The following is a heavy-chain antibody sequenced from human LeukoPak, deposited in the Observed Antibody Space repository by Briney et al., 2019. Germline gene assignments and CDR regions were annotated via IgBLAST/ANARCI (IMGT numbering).Heavy chain of an antibody. CDR3: ARDLKTMVRGTPDY. V-gene: IGHV1-2*06. D-gene: IGHD3-10*01. Sequence: GASVKVSCKASGYTFTGYYMHWVRQAPGQGLEWVGRINPNSGGTNYAQKFQGRVTMTRDTSISTAYMELSRLRSDDTAVYYCARDLKTMVRGTPDYWGQGTLVTVSS. CDR1: GYTFTGYY. CDR2: INPNSGGT. J-gene: IGHJ4*02.